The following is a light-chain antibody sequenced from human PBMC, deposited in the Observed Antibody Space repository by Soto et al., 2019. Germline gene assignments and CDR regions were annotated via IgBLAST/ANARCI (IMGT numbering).Light chain of an antibody. CDR1: SSNIGAGYD. J-gene: IGLJ1*01. Sequence: QSVLTQPPSVSGAPGQRVTISCTWNSSNIGAGYDVHWYQKRLDTAPKLLIYDNDQRPSGIPDRFSGSKSGTSATLGITGLQTGDEADYYCGTWDSSLSTYVFGTGTKLTVL. CDR3: GTWDSSLSTYV. V-gene: IGLV1-51*01. CDR2: DND.